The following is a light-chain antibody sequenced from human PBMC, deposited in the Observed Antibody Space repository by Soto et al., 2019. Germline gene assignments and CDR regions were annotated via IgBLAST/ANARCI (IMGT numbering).Light chain of an antibody. CDR2: EVR. CDR1: SSDVGGYNY. Sequence: QSALTQPASVSGSPGQSITISCTGTSSDVGGYNYVSWYQQHPAKAPKLMIFEVRNRPSGVSYRFSGSRSGNTAYLTISGLQAEDEADYYCSSYASSTTVVFGGGTKVTVL. V-gene: IGLV2-14*01. J-gene: IGLJ2*01. CDR3: SSYASSTTVV.